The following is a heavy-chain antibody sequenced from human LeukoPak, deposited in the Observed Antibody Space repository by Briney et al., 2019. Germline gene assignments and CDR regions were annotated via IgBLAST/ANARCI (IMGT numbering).Heavy chain of an antibody. CDR2: IYCSGST. V-gene: IGHV4-59*08. D-gene: IGHD3-22*01. CDR1: GGSISSYY. CDR3: ARTYYYDSSGSPRWFDP. J-gene: IGHJ5*02. Sequence: PSETLSLTCTVSGGSISSYYWSWIRQPPGKGLEWIGYIYCSGSTNYNPSLKSRVTISVDTSKNQFSLKLSSVTAADTAVYYCARTYYYDSSGSPRWFDPWGQGTLVTVSS.